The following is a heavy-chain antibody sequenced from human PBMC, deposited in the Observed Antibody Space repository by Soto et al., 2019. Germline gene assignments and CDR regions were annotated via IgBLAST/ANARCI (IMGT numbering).Heavy chain of an antibody. Sequence: GGSLRLSSAVSGFTFSSQTMNWVRQAPGKGLEWVSSVSSSGSYKYYADSVKGRFTISRDNAKNSLYLQMNSLRAEDTAVYFCARPRGLDDAFDFWGQGTMVTVSS. D-gene: IGHD3-10*01. CDR2: VSSSGSYK. CDR1: GFTFSSQT. V-gene: IGHV3-21*01. J-gene: IGHJ3*01. CDR3: ARPRGLDDAFDF.